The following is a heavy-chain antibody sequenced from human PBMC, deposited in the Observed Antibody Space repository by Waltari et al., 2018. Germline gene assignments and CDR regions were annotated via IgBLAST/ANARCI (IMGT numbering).Heavy chain of an antibody. CDR2: INPNSGGT. CDR3: ARGYCSGGSCYDWFDP. D-gene: IGHD2-15*01. V-gene: IGHV1-2*02. J-gene: IGHJ5*02. CDR1: GYTFTGYY. Sequence: QVQLVQSGAEVKKPGASMKVSCKASGYTFTGYYMHWVRQAPGQGLEWMGWINPNSGGTNYAQKFQGRVTMTRDTSISTAYMELSRLRSDDTAVYYCARGYCSGGSCYDWFDPWGQGTLVTVSS.